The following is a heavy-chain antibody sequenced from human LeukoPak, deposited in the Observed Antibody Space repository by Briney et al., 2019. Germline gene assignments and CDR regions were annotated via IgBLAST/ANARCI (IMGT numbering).Heavy chain of an antibody. CDR2: ISYDGSNK. Sequence: GGSLRLSCAASGFTFSSYGTHWVRQAPGKGLEWVAVISYDGSNKHYADSVKGRFTISRDNSKNTLYLQMNSLRAEDTAVYYCAKGSGSYYYGMDVWGKGTTVTVSS. CDR1: GFTFSSYG. CDR3: AKGSGSYYYGMDV. J-gene: IGHJ6*04. D-gene: IGHD3-10*01. V-gene: IGHV3-30*18.